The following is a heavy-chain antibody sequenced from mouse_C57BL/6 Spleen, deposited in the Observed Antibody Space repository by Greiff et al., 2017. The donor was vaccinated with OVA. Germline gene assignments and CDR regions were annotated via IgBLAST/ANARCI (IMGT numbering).Heavy chain of an antibody. J-gene: IGHJ4*01. CDR2: IWSGGST. CDR1: GFSLTSYG. D-gene: IGHD1-1*01. V-gene: IGHV2-2*01. CDR3: PTYYGSSYGAMDY. Sequence: QVQLKESGPGLVQPSQSLSITCTVSGFSLTSYGVHWVRQSPGKGLEWLGVIWSGGSTDYNAAFISRLSISKDNSKSQVFFKMNSLQADDTAIYYCPTYYGSSYGAMDYWGQGTSVTVSS.